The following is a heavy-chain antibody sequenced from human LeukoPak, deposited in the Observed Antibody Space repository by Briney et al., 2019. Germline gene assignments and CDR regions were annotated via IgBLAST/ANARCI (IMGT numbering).Heavy chain of an antibody. CDR2: ISSSGSTI. CDR3: ASVVEMATISA. J-gene: IGHJ5*02. Sequence: GESLQISCAASGFTFSSYEMNWVRQAPGKGLEWVSYISSSGSTIYYADSVKGRFTISRDNAKNSLYLQMNSLRAEDTAVYYCASVVEMATISAWGQGTLVTVSS. CDR1: GFTFSSYE. D-gene: IGHD5-24*01. V-gene: IGHV3-48*03.